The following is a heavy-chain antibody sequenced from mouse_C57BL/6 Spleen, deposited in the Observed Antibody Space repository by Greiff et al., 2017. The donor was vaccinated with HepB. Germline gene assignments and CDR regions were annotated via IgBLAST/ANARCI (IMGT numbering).Heavy chain of an antibody. Sequence: EVKLVESGEGLVKPGGSLKLSCAASGFTFSSYAMSWVRQTPEKRLEWVAYISSGGDYIYYADTVKGRFTISRDNARNPLYLQMSSLKSEDTAMYYCTRKGNYYGSSYGGYFEYWGQGTTLTVSS. CDR2: ISSGGDYI. CDR1: GFTFSSYA. D-gene: IGHD1-1*01. J-gene: IGHJ2*01. V-gene: IGHV5-9-1*02. CDR3: TRKGNYYGSSYGGYFEY.